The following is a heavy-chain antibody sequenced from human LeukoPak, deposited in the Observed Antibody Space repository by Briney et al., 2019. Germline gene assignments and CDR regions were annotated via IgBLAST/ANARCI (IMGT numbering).Heavy chain of an antibody. V-gene: IGHV5-51*01. CDR2: IYPGDSDT. CDR3: GRPLEGRRGYFDS. CDR1: GYSFTSYW. J-gene: IGHJ4*02. Sequence: GESLMISCKGSGYSFTSYWIGRVRQMPGKGLEWMGIIYPGDSDTRYSPSFQGRVTISADKSISTAYLQWSSLKASDTAMYYCGRPLEGRRGYFDSWGQGTLVTVSS. D-gene: IGHD3-22*01.